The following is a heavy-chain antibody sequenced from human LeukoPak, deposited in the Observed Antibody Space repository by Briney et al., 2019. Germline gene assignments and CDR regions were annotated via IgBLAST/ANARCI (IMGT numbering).Heavy chain of an antibody. CDR2: IKQDESEK. CDR3: ARDKIVGATVLDY. D-gene: IGHD1-26*01. Sequence: GGSLRLSCAASGFTFSNSWMSWVRQAPGKGLEWVANIKQDESEKYYVDSVKGRFTISRDNAKNSLFLQMNSLRAEDTAVYYCARDKIVGATVLDYWGQGSLVTVSS. J-gene: IGHJ4*02. V-gene: IGHV3-7*01. CDR1: GFTFSNSW.